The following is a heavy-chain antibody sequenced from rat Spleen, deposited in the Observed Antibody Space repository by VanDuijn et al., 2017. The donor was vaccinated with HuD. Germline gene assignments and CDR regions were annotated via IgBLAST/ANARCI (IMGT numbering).Heavy chain of an antibody. CDR2: ISSGGST. Sequence: QVQLKESGPGLVQPSQTLSLTCTVSGFSLTSNGVSWVRQPPGKGLEWIAAISSGGSTYYNSALKSRLGISRDTSKSQVFLKMNSLQTEDTAIYFCTRESPWYSSHGFDYWGQGVMVTVSS. V-gene: IGHV2S12*01. CDR3: TRESPWYSSHGFDY. CDR1: GFSLTSNG. J-gene: IGHJ2*01. D-gene: IGHD1-8*01.